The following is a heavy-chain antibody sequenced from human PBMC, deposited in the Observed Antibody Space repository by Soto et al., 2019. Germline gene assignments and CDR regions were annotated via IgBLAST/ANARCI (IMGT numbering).Heavy chain of an antibody. CDR3: AREGNLGRWIQPLDS. Sequence: SETLSLTWTVSGGSISSYSWSWIRHPPGKGLEWIGDIHYNGNTKYSPSLKSRVTMSVDTSKNHFSLKLISVTTADTAVYFCAREGNLGRWIQPLDSWGQGTLVTVSS. D-gene: IGHD2-2*03. CDR1: GGSISSYS. CDR2: IHYNGNT. J-gene: IGHJ4*02. V-gene: IGHV4-59*01.